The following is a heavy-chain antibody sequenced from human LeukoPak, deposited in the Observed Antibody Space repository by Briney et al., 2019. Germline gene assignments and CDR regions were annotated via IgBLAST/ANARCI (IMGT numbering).Heavy chain of an antibody. D-gene: IGHD5-24*01. Sequence: ASVKVSCKASGYTFTSYYMHWVRQAPGQGLEWMGMINPSCGSTSYAQKFQGRVTMTRDTSTSTVYMELSSLRSEDTAVYYCAKNVEMATISYYYYMDVWGKGTTVTVSS. J-gene: IGHJ6*03. CDR2: INPSCGST. CDR3: AKNVEMATISYYYYMDV. V-gene: IGHV1-46*01. CDR1: GYTFTSYY.